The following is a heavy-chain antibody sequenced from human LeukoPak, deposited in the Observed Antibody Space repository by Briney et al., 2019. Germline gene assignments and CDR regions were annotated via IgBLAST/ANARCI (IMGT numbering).Heavy chain of an antibody. D-gene: IGHD3-22*01. V-gene: IGHV1-2*02. CDR3: ARDDPYYYDSSGYLPFDY. CDR1: GYTFTGYY. CDR2: INPNSGGT. J-gene: IGHJ4*02. Sequence: ASVKVSCKASGYTFTGYYMHWVRQAPGQGLEWMGWINPNSGGTNYAQKLQGRVTMTTDTSTSTAYMELRSLRSDDTAVYYCARDDPYYYDSSGYLPFDYWGQGTLVTVSS.